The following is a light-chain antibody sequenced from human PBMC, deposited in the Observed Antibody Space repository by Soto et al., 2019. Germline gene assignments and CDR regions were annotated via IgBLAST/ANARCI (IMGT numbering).Light chain of an antibody. CDR2: EVS. CDR3: SSYAGSNNFDV. J-gene: IGLJ1*01. CDR1: SSDVGGHNY. Sequence: QSALTQPPSASGSPGQSVTISCTGTSSDVGGHNYVSWYQQHPGKAPKLMIYEVSKRPSGVPDRFSGSKSGNTASLTVSGLQAEDEADYYCSSYAGSNNFDVFGTGTKLTVL. V-gene: IGLV2-8*01.